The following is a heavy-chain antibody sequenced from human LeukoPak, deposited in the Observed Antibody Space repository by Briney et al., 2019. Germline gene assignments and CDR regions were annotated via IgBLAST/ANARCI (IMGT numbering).Heavy chain of an antibody. D-gene: IGHD3-16*02. CDR2: INHSGST. V-gene: IGHV4-34*01. CDR3: ARGGRGVIVGRFFLDY. CDR1: GGSFSGYY. J-gene: IGHJ4*02. Sequence: SETLSLTCAVYGGSFSGYYWSWIRQPPGKGLEWIGEINHSGSTNYNPSLKSRVTISVDTSKNQFSLKLSSVTAADTAVHYCARGGRGVIVGRFFLDYWGQGTLVTVSS.